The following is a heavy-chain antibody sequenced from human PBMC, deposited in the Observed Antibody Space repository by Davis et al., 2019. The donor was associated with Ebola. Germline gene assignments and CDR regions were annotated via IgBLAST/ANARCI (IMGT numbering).Heavy chain of an antibody. CDR2: ISSSSSTI. D-gene: IGHD4-17*01. Sequence: GESLKISCAASGFTFSDYYMSWLRQAPAKGLEWVSYISSSSSTIYYANSVTGRFTISRDNAKNSLYLQMNSLRDEDTAVYYCARPATVTTFPDNWFDPWGQGTLVTVSS. CDR1: GFTFSDYY. J-gene: IGHJ5*02. V-gene: IGHV3-11*04. CDR3: ARPATVTTFPDNWFDP.